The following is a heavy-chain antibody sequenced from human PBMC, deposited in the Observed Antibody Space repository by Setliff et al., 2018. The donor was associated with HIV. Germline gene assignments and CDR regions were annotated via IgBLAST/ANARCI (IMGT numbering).Heavy chain of an antibody. J-gene: IGHJ4*02. CDR3: AREDWRRDYLDY. CDR2: IYHSGST. CDR1: GGSISTSNW. D-gene: IGHD3-9*01. Sequence: LTCAVSGGSISTSNWWTWVRQPPGKGLEWIGEIYHSGSTNYNPSLKSRVTLSVDKSKNQFSLKLSSVTAADTAVYYCAREDWRRDYLDYWGQGTLVTVSS. V-gene: IGHV4-4*02.